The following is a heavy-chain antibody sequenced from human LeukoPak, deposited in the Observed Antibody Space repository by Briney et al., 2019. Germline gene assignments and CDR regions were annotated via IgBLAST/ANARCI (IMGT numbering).Heavy chain of an antibody. D-gene: IGHD2-15*01. CDR2: ISHDANNR. J-gene: IGHJ4*02. Sequence: GGSLRLSCAASAFTFRAYGMHWVRQAPGKGLEWVAVISHDANNRYYADSVKGRFTISRDNSKNTLYLQMNSLRAEDTAVYYCARGSVAAPNFDFWGQGTLVAVSS. V-gene: IGHV3-30*03. CDR1: AFTFRAYG. CDR3: ARGSVAAPNFDF.